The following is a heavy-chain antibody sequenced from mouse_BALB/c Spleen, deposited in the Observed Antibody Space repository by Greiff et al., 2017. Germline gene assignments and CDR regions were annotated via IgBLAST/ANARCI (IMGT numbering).Heavy chain of an antibody. J-gene: IGHJ2*01. CDR2: ISSGSSTI. Sequence: EVKLMESGGGLVQPGGSRKLSCAASGFTFSSFGMHWVRQAPEKGLEWVAYISSGSSTIYYADTVKGRFTISRDNPKNTLFLQMTSLRSEDTAMYYCATYGNPYWGQGTTLTVSS. CDR1: GFTFSSFG. D-gene: IGHD2-1*01. CDR3: ATYGNPY. V-gene: IGHV5-17*02.